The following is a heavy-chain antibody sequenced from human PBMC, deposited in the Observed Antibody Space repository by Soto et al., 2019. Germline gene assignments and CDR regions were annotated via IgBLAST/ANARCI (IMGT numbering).Heavy chain of an antibody. Sequence: QVQLVESGGGVVQPGRSLRLSCAASGFTFSSYAMHWVRQAPGKGLEWVAVISYDGSNKYYADSVKGRFTISRDNSKNTLYLQMNSRRAEDTAVYYCARGRGAAAGTWWFDPWGQGTLVTVSS. CDR3: ARGRGAAAGTWWFDP. CDR1: GFTFSSYA. J-gene: IGHJ5*02. V-gene: IGHV3-30-3*01. CDR2: ISYDGSNK. D-gene: IGHD6-13*01.